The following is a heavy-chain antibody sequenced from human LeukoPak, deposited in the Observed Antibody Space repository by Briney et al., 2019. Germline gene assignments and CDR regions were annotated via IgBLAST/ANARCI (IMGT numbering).Heavy chain of an antibody. CDR2: IYYDGSNQ. V-gene: IGHV3-30*04. CDR1: GFTFSSYA. CDR3: ATDRNSGKYYDY. Sequence: GRSLRLSCAASGFTFSSYAMHWVRQAPGKGLEWVAVIYYDGSNQYYADSVKGRFTVSRDNAKNTLYLQMDSLRAEDTAVYYCATDRNSGKYYDYWGQGTLVTVSS. J-gene: IGHJ4*02. D-gene: IGHD1-26*01.